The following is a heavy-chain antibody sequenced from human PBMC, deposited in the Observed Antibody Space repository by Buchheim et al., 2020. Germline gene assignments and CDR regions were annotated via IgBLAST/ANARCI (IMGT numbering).Heavy chain of an antibody. CDR3: ARGPPLIYYEGSGYYYFDS. V-gene: IGHV4-34*01. CDR1: GGSFSGYF. D-gene: IGHD3-22*01. J-gene: IGHJ4*02. CDR2: INHSGST. Sequence: QVQLQQWGAGLWKPSETLSLTRAVYGGSFSGYFWIGEINHSGSTNYNPSLKSRVTISVDTSRNQFSLKLSSVTAADTAVYFCARGPPLIYYEGSGYYYFDSWGQGTL.